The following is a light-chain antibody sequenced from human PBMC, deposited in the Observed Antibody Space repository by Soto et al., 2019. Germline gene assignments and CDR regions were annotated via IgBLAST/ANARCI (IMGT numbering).Light chain of an antibody. J-gene: IGKJ1*01. Sequence: IEMTQSPSSLSASLGDRVAITCRASQGISNSLAWYQQKPGKVPKLLIYAASTLQSGVPSRFSGSGSGTDFTLTISCLQSEDFATYYCQQYYSYPRTFGQGTKVDIK. V-gene: IGKV1-27*01. CDR3: QQYYSYPRT. CDR2: AAS. CDR1: QGISNS.